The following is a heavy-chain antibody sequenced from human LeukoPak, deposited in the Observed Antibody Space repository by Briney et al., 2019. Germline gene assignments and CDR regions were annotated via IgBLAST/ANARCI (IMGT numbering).Heavy chain of an antibody. CDR2: IIPILGIA. D-gene: IGHD6-13*01. J-gene: IGHJ5*02. CDR3: ARAPLAAAGTGSWFDP. Sequence: GASVKVSCKASGYTFTGYYMHWVRQAPGQGLEWMGRIIPILGIANYAQKFQGRVTITADKSTSTAYMELSSLRSEDTAVYYCARAPLAAAGTGSWFDPWGQGTLVTVSS. V-gene: IGHV1-69*04. CDR1: GYTFTGYY.